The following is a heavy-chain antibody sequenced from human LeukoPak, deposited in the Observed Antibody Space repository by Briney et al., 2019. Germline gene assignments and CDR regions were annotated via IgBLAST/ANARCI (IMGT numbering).Heavy chain of an antibody. CDR1: GYTFTNYA. J-gene: IGHJ6*03. V-gene: IGHV7-4-1*02. D-gene: IGHD2-15*01. CDR3: ARKSVAATPRDIVYQYSYMDV. CDR2: ISTNTGKP. Sequence: GASVKVSCKSSGYTFTNYAMNWVRQPPGQGLEGMGWISTNTGKPTYPQGFTGRFVFSLDTSVSTAYLQISSLTAEDTAVYYCARKSVAATPRDIVYQYSYMDVWGKGTTVTVSS.